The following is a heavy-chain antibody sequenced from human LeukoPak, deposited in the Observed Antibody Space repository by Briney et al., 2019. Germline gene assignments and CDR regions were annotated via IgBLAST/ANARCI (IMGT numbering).Heavy chain of an antibody. CDR3: AKCIVATNYYYYMDV. CDR1: VFTFSSYA. J-gene: IGHJ6*03. CDR2: ISGSGGST. Sequence: GGSLRLSCAASVFTFSSYAMTWVAQAPGKGLEWVSAISGSGGSTYYADSVKGRFTISRDNSKNTLYMQMNSLRAEDTAVYYCAKCIVATNYYYYMDVWGKGTTVTVSS. V-gene: IGHV3-23*01. D-gene: IGHD5-12*01.